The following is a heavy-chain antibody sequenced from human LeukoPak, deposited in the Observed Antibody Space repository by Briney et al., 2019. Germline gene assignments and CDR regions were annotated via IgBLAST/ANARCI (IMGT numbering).Heavy chain of an antibody. Sequence: PSQTLSLTCTVSGGSISSGSYYWSWIRQPAGKGLEWIGRIYTSGSTNYNPSLKSRITISVDTSKNQFSLKLSSVTAADTAVYYCARDVDTAMGGAFDIWGQGTMVTVSS. D-gene: IGHD5-18*01. CDR3: ARDVDTAMGGAFDI. V-gene: IGHV4-61*02. CDR1: GGSISSGSYY. CDR2: IYTSGST. J-gene: IGHJ3*02.